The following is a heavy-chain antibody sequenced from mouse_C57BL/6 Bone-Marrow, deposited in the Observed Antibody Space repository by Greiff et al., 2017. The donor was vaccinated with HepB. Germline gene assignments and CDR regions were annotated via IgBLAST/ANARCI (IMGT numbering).Heavy chain of an antibody. V-gene: IGHV1-64*01. Sequence: QVQLQQPGAELVKPGASVKLSCKASGYTFTSYWMHWVKQRPGQGLEWIGMIHPNSGSTNYNEKFKSKATLTVDKSSSTAYMQLSSLTSEDSAVYYCVGNTVADYYAMDYWGQGTSVTVSS. CDR2: IHPNSGST. J-gene: IGHJ4*01. D-gene: IGHD1-1*01. CDR1: GYTFTSYW. CDR3: VGNTVADYYAMDY.